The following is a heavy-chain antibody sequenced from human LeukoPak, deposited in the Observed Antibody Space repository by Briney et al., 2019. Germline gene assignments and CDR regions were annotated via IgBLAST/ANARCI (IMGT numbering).Heavy chain of an antibody. Sequence: QTLSLTCTVSGGSTTSYYSSWVRQPPGNGRGGNGEIYTSGNTNYNPSLKSRVTISVHPSKHQFSLKLSSVTAADPAVYYCARHAWEVGWFDPWGQGTLVTVSS. CDR2: IYTSGNT. J-gene: IGHJ5*02. D-gene: IGHD1-26*01. CDR3: ARHAWEVGWFDP. V-gene: IGHV4-4*09. CDR1: GGSTTSYY.